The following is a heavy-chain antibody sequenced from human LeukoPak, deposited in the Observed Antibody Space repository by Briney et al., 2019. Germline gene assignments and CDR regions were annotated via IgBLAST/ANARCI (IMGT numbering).Heavy chain of an antibody. D-gene: IGHD3-22*01. CDR2: IRYDGSNK. CDR3: ARDLYYDDAFDI. J-gene: IGHJ3*02. V-gene: IGHV3-30*02. Sequence: PGGSLRLSCAASGFTFSSYGMHWVRQPPGKGLEWVAFIRYDGSNKYYADSVKGRFTISRDNSKNTLYLQMNSLRAEDTAVYYCARDLYYDDAFDIWGQGTMVTVSS. CDR1: GFTFSSYG.